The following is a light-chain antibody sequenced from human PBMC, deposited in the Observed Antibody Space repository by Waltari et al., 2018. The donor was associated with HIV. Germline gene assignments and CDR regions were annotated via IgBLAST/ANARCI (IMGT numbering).Light chain of an antibody. CDR2: GAS. V-gene: IGKV3-15*01. J-gene: IGKJ1*01. CDR1: QSVNSI. Sequence: EIVMTQSPATLSVSPGESATLSCRASQSVNSILAWYQQKPGQAPRLLIYGASTRATGIPARFSGSGSGTEFTLTISSMQSEDFAVYYCLQYNNWPRTFGQGTKVEIK. CDR3: LQYNNWPRT.